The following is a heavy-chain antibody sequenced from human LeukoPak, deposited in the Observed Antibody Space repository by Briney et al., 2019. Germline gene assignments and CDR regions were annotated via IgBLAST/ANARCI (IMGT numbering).Heavy chain of an antibody. CDR3: AGEVRIGYCSSTSCGWYSYYYYGMDV. V-gene: IGHV1-69*04. Sequence: ASVKVSCKASGGTFSSYAISWVRQAPGQGLEWMGRIIPILGIANYAQKFQGRVTITADKSTSTAYMELSSLRSEDTAVYYCAGEVRIGYCSSTSCGWYSYYYYGMDVWGQGTTVTVSS. CDR1: GGTFSSYA. J-gene: IGHJ6*02. CDR2: IIPILGIA. D-gene: IGHD2-2*01.